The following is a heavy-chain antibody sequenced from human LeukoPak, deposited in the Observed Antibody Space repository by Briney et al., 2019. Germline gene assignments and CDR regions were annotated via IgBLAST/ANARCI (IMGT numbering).Heavy chain of an antibody. CDR2: ISSSGSTI. D-gene: IGHD3-10*01. J-gene: IGHJ4*02. CDR3: AREWRMVRGIIIDY. Sequence: PGGSLRLSCAAYGFTFSSYSMNWVRQAPGKGLEWVSYISSSGSTIYYADSVKGRFTTSRDNAKNSLYLQMNRLRAEDTAVYYCAREWRMVRGIIIDYWGQGTLVTVSS. CDR1: GFTFSSYS. V-gene: IGHV3-48*04.